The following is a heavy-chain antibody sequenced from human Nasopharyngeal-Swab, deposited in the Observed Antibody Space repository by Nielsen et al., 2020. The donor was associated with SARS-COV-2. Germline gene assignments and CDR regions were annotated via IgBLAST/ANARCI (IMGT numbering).Heavy chain of an antibody. V-gene: IGHV4-39*07. D-gene: IGHD3-9*01. J-gene: IGHJ5*02. Sequence: WIRQPPGKGLEWIGNIFYSGSDYYTPSLNGRATISVDTSKIQFSLNLDSVTAADTAIYYCVRVSVDTGYRWFDPWGPGTLVTVSS. CDR3: VRVSVDTGYRWFDP. CDR2: IFYSGSD.